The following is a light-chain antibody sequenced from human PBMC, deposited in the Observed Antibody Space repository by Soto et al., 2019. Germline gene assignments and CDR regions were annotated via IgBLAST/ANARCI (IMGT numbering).Light chain of an antibody. CDR2: DAF. CDR1: QNAHTS. Sequence: ENVLTQFPVTLSLSPGERATLSCRASQNAHTSLAWYRQKPGQAPRLLIYDAFKRAAGIPARFSGSGSGTDFTLTISSLEPEDFAVYYCQQRSIWPDTFGQGTRLEIK. J-gene: IGKJ5*01. CDR3: QQRSIWPDT. V-gene: IGKV3-11*01.